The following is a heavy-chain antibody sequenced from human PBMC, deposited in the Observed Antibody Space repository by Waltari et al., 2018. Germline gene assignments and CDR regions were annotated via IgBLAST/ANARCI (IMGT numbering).Heavy chain of an antibody. V-gene: IGHV1-2*02. J-gene: IGHJ4*02. D-gene: IGHD3-9*01. CDR2: INPNSGGT. Sequence: QVQLVQSGAEVKKPGASVKVSCKASGYTFTGYYMHWVRQAPGQGLEWMGWINPNSGGTNDAQKFQGRVTMTRDTSISTAYMELSRLRSDDTAVYYCARVEGGEVLRYSNWGQGTLVTVSS. CDR1: GYTFTGYY. CDR3: ARVEGGEVLRYSN.